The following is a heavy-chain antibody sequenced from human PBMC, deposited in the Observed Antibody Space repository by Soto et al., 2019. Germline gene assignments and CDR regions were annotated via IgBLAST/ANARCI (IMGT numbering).Heavy chain of an antibody. J-gene: IGHJ6*02. CDR1: GFTFRNNV. CDR2: ITDNGGST. V-gene: IGHV3-23*04. CDR3: ANEVYGAARGGMDV. D-gene: IGHD3-10*01. Sequence: EVQLVESGGGLVQPGGSLRLSCAASGFTFRNNVMNWVRQAPGRGLEWVSAITDNGGSTYYADSVKGRCTISRDNSKNTLYLQMNSLRAEATAVYYCANEVYGAARGGMDVWGQGTTVTVSS.